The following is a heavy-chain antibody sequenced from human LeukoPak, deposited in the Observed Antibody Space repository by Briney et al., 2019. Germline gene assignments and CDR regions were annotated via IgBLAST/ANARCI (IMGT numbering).Heavy chain of an antibody. Sequence: GGSLRLSCVGSDFTFASYAMTWVRLTPGQGLEWVGSIKGSGYYAMYADSVSGRFSTSRDNSRNTIFLQMTSLRAEDAAIYYCGRDPNGDYIGAFEFWGLGTLVSVSS. J-gene: IGHJ3*01. CDR2: IKGSGYYA. V-gene: IGHV3-23*01. D-gene: IGHD4-17*01. CDR3: GRDPNGDYIGAFEF. CDR1: DFTFASYA.